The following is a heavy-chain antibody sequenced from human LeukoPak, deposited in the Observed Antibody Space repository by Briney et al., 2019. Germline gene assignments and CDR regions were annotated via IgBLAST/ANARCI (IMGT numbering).Heavy chain of an antibody. D-gene: IGHD3-10*01. CDR3: ASTLLNYYGSGSYYFDY. Sequence: SETLSLTCAVYGGSFSGYYWSWIRQPPGKGLEWIGEINHSGSTNYNPSLKSRVTISVNTSKNQFSLKLSSVTAADTVVYYCASTLLNYYGSGSYYFDYWGQGTLVTVSS. CDR1: GGSFSGYY. V-gene: IGHV4-34*01. J-gene: IGHJ4*02. CDR2: INHSGST.